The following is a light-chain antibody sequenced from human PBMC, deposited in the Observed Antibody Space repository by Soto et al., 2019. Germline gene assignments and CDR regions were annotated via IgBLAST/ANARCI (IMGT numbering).Light chain of an antibody. Sequence: EIVLTQSPATLSLSPGERATHSCRAGQRFSNFLAWSQQKPGQPPRLLFYDASTRATGIPARFSGSGSGTDFALTICSLEPKDFAVYYCQQRGTWPPLTFGGGTKVDIK. V-gene: IGKV3-11*01. CDR1: QRFSNF. CDR2: DAS. J-gene: IGKJ4*01. CDR3: QQRGTWPPLT.